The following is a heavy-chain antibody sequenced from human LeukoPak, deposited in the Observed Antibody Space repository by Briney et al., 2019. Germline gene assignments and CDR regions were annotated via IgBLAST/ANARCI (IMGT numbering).Heavy chain of an antibody. CDR1: GGSISSYY. CDR3: ARGRTRTRFDY. J-gene: IGHJ4*02. D-gene: IGHD1-7*01. Sequence: SETLSLTCTVSGGSISSYYWSWIRQPPGKGLEWIGYIYYSGSTNYNPSLKSRVTISVDTSKNQFSLKLSSVTAADTAVYYCARGRTRTRFDYWGQGTRVTVSS. V-gene: IGHV4-59*08. CDR2: IYYSGST.